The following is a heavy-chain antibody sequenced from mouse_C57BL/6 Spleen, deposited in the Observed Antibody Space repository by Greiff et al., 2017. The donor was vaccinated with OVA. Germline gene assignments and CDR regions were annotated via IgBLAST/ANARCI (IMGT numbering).Heavy chain of an antibody. D-gene: IGHD2-4*01. V-gene: IGHV1-52*01. CDR1: GYTFTSYW. CDR2: IDPSDSET. Sequence: VQLQQPGAELVRPGSSVKLSCKASGYTFTSYWMHWVKQRPIQGLEWIGNIDPSDSETHYNQKFKDKATLTVDKSSSTAYMQLSSLTSEDSAVYYCARSDDYDRDYFDYWGQGTTLTVSS. CDR3: ARSDDYDRDYFDY. J-gene: IGHJ2*01.